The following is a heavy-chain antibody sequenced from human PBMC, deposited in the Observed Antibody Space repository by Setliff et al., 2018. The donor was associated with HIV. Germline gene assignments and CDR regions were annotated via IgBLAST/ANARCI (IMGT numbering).Heavy chain of an antibody. Sequence: SETLSLTCTVSGGSISSHYWTWIRQPPGKGLEWIGEINHSGSTNYNPSLKSRVTISVDTSKNQFSLKLSSVTAADTAVYYCARGGRDYYYYYYMDVWGKGTTVTVS. CDR1: GGSISSHY. V-gene: IGHV4-34*01. CDR2: INHSGST. CDR3: ARGGRDYYYYYYMDV. J-gene: IGHJ6*03.